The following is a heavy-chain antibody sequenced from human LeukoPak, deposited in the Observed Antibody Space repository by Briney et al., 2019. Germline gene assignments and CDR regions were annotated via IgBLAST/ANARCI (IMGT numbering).Heavy chain of an antibody. CDR1: GFTFSNYW. CDR3: ARLPGYSSNWYLDYFDY. CDR2: VNSDGSTT. D-gene: IGHD6-13*01. V-gene: IGHV3-74*01. J-gene: IGHJ4*02. Sequence: PGGSLRLSCAASGFTFSNYWMHWVRQAPGKGLVWVSRVNSDGSTTDYADSVKGRFTISRDNAKNTLYLQMNSLTAEDTAVYYCARLPGYSSNWYLDYFDYWGQGTRVTVSS.